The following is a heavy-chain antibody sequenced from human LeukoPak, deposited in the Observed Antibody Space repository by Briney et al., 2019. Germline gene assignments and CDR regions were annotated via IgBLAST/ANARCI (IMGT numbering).Heavy chain of an antibody. CDR3: AKEVSSSWSH. CDR1: GFTSNNYA. J-gene: IGHJ4*02. Sequence: GGSLRLSCAASGFTSNNYAMSWVRQAPGKGLEWVSGINDISTDRYYADSVRGRFSISRDNSKNTLYLQMNSLRAEDTAVYYCAKEVSSSWSHWGQGTLVTVSS. D-gene: IGHD6-13*01. CDR2: INDISTDR. V-gene: IGHV3-23*01.